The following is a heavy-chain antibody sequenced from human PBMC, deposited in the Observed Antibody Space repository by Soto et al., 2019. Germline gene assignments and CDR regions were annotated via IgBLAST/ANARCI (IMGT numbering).Heavy chain of an antibody. CDR1: RYSINSDYY. D-gene: IGHD3-22*01. J-gene: IGHJ5*02. CDR2: INHSGST. V-gene: IGHV4-38-2*01. CDR3: ARVSSSGYYYWFDP. Sequence: SETLSLTCAVSRYSINSDYYWGWIRQPPGKGLEWIGSINHSGSTYYNPSLKSRVNISVDTSRNQFSLKLTSVTAGDTAVYYCARVSSSGYYYWFDPWGQGTLVTVSS.